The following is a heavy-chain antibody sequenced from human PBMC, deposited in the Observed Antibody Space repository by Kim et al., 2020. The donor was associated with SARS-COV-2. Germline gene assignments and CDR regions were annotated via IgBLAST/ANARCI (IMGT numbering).Heavy chain of an antibody. CDR3: AKQDIVVVLSWYFDL. Sequence: GGSLRLSCAASGFTFISYAMSWVRQAPGKGLEWVSAISGSGGSTYYADSVKGRFTISRDNSKNTLYLQMNSLRAEDTAVYYCAKQDIVVVLSWYFDLWGRGTLVTVSS. J-gene: IGHJ2*01. D-gene: IGHD2-2*01. V-gene: IGHV3-23*01. CDR2: ISGSGGST. CDR1: GFTFISYA.